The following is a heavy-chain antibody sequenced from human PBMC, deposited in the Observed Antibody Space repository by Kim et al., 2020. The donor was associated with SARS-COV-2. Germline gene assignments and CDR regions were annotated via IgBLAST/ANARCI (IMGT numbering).Heavy chain of an antibody. CDR3: ARALLWFGELWRAFDI. Sequence: SLKSRVTISVDKSKNPFSLKLSSVTAADTAVYYCARALLWFGELWRAFDIWGQGTMVTVSS. V-gene: IGHV4-4*02. D-gene: IGHD3-10*01. J-gene: IGHJ3*02.